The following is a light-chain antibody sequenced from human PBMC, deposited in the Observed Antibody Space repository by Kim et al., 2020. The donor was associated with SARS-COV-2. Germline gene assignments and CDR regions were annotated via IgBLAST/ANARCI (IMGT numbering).Light chain of an antibody. CDR2: DVS. CDR3: SSYTSISTLHVV. Sequence: QSVLTQPASVSGSPGQSITISCTGTSSDVGGYNYVSWYQQHPDKGPKLMIYDVSNRPSGVSNRFSGSKSGNTASLTISGLQAEDEADYYCSSYTSISTLHVVFGGGTQLTVL. J-gene: IGLJ2*01. V-gene: IGLV2-14*03. CDR1: SSDVGGYNY.